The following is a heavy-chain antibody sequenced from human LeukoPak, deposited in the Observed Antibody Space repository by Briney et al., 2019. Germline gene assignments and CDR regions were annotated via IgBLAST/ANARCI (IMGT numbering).Heavy chain of an antibody. CDR2: INPNTGAT. D-gene: IGHD3-10*01. Sequence: ASVKVSCKASGYTFTGYYMHWVRQAPGQGLEWMGRINPNTGATTYAQKFQGRVTMTRNTSISTAYMELSSLRSEDTAVYYCITMVRGESDFDYWGQGTLVTVSS. J-gene: IGHJ4*02. CDR1: GYTFTGYY. CDR3: ITMVRGESDFDY. V-gene: IGHV1-2*06.